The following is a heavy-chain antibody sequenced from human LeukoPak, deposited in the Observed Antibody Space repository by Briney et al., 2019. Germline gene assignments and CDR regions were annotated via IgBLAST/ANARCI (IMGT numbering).Heavy chain of an antibody. Sequence: SETLSLTCTVSGGSISSDNYYWSWIRQPAGKGLEWIGRIYNSGYTNYNPSLKSRVTISVDTSKNEFSLKLSSVTAADTAVYYCARSRGSVGAVDLSTFDYWGQGILVTVSS. CDR3: ARSRGSVGAVDLSTFDY. CDR2: IYNSGYT. J-gene: IGHJ4*02. D-gene: IGHD1-26*01. V-gene: IGHV4-61*02. CDR1: GGSISSDNYY.